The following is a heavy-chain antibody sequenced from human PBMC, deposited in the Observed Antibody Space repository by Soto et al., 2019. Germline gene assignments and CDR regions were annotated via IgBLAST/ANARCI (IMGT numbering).Heavy chain of an antibody. CDR3: ARDETRVVYYYYGMDV. CDR1: GGSISSGDYY. V-gene: IGHV4-30-4*01. CDR2: IYYSGST. J-gene: IGHJ6*02. Sequence: SETLSLTCTVSGGSISSGDYYWSWIRQPPGKGLEWIGYIYYSGSTYYNPSLKSRVTISVDTSKNQFSLKLSSVTAADTAVYYCARDETRVVYYYYGMDVWGQGTTVTVSS. D-gene: IGHD3-3*01.